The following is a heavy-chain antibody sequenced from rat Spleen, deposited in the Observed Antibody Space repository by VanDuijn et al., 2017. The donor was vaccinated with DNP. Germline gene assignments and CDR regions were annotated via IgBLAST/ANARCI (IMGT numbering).Heavy chain of an antibody. D-gene: IGHD1-11*01. J-gene: IGHJ2*01. CDR2: ISSDGSST. CDR1: GFTFSDYN. Sequence: EVQLVESGGGLVQPGGSLKLSCAASGFTFSDYNMAWVRQAPKKGLEWVATISSDGSSTSYRDSVRGRFTISRDNAKTTLYLQMDSLRSEDTATYYCTTDFERGYWGQGVMVTVSS. V-gene: IGHV5-7*01. CDR3: TTDFERGY.